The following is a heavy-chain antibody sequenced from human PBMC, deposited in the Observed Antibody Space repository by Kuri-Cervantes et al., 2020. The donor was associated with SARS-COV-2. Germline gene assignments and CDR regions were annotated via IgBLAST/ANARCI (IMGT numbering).Heavy chain of an antibody. CDR1: GFTFSSYA. V-gene: IGHV3-23*01. CDR3: AKARGGTATFHFYYYGMDV. Sequence: GESLNIPCAASGFTFSSYAMSWVRQAPGKGLEWISAISASGSSTYYADAVQGRFTISRDNSKNTLYLQMNGLRADDTAVYYCAKARGGTATFHFYYYGMDVWGQGTTVTVSS. CDR2: ISASGSST. D-gene: IGHD2-21*02. J-gene: IGHJ6*02.